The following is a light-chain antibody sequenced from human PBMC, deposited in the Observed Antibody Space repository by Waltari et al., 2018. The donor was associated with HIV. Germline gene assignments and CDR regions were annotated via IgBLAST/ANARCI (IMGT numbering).Light chain of an antibody. CDR2: GNS. CDR3: QSYDSSLSGYV. J-gene: IGLJ1*01. V-gene: IGLV1-40*01. Sequence: QSVLTQPPSVSGAPGQRVTIPCTGSSSNLGAGYHVPWYQQLPATAPNLLIYGNSNRPSGVPDRFSGSKSGTSASLAITGLQAEDEADYHCQSYDSSLSGYVFGTGTKVTVL. CDR1: SSNLGAGYH.